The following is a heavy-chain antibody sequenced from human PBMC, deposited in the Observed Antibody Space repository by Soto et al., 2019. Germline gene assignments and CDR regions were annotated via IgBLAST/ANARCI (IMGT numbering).Heavy chain of an antibody. CDR1: GGSFSGYY. D-gene: IGHD3-10*01. CDR3: AKERCLWFGELDF. V-gene: IGHV4-34*01. Sequence: SETLSLTCAVYGGSFSGYYWSWIRQPPGKGLEWIGEINHSGSTNYNPSLKSRVTISVDTSKNQFSLKLSSVTAADTAVYYCAKERCLWFGELDFWGQGTMVTVSS. CDR2: INHSGST. J-gene: IGHJ3*01.